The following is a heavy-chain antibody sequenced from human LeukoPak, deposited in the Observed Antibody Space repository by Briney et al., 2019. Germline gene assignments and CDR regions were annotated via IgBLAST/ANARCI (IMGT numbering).Heavy chain of an antibody. D-gene: IGHD3-22*01. J-gene: IGHJ4*02. CDR1: GDSISSYY. V-gene: IGHV4-59*08. CDR3: ARHAEISGYSSFDY. Sequence: PSETLSLTCTVSGDSISSYYWSWIRQPPGKGLDWIGYIYYTGSTNYNPSLKSRVTISVDTSKNQFSLKLSSVTAADTAVYYCARHAEISGYSSFDYWGQGTLVTVSS. CDR2: IYYTGST.